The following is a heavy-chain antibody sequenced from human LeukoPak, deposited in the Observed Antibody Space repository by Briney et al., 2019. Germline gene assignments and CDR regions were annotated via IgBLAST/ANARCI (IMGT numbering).Heavy chain of an antibody. V-gene: IGHV2-70*01. J-gene: IGHJ4*02. D-gene: IGHD5-18*01. CDR3: ARTARGYSYGSLYYFDY. CDR1: GFSLRPSGRC. CDR2: IDWDDDK. Sequence: ESGPALVKPTQTPTLTCTFSGFSLRPSGRCVSWIRQPPGKALEWLALIDWDDDKYYRTSLKTRLTITKDTFKNQVVLTMTNMDPVDTATYYCARTARGYSYGSLYYFDYWGQGTLVTVSS.